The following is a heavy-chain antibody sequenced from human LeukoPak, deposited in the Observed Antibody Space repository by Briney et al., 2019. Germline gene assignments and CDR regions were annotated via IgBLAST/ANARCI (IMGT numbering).Heavy chain of an antibody. CDR1: GGSFSGYY. D-gene: IGHD4-17*01. CDR2: INHSGST. J-gene: IGHJ5*02. Sequence: SETLSLTCAVYGGSFSGYYWSCIRQPPGKGPEWIGEINHSGSTNYNPSLKSRVTISVDTSKNQFSLKLSSVTAADTAVYYCARGYGDYWSKVKGTFDPWGQGTLITVSS. CDR3: ARGYGDYWSKVKGTFDP. V-gene: IGHV4-34*01.